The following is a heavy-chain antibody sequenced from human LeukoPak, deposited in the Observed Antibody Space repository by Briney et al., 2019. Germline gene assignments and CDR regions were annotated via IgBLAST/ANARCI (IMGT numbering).Heavy chain of an antibody. CDR2: IYHDGST. D-gene: IGHD3-3*01. CDR1: GYSISNGYY. J-gene: IGHJ4*02. Sequence: PSETLSLTCTVSGYSISNGYYWGWIRQPPGKRLEWIGNIYHDGSTYYNPSLKSRVIVSVDTPKNHFSLKLSSVTAADTAVYYCARLAAGRSATIFGVVTLYYFDYWGQGTLVTVSS. CDR3: ARLAAGRSATIFGVVTLYYFDY. V-gene: IGHV4-38-2*02.